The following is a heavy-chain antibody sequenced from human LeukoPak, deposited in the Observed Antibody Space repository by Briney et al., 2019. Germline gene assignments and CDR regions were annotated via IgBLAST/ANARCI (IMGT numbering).Heavy chain of an antibody. V-gene: IGHV3-13*01. CDR3: AREMGDRYSSSWALDL. D-gene: IGHD6-13*01. J-gene: IGHJ2*01. CDR1: GFTFSNSD. Sequence: PGGSLRLSCAASGFTFSNSDMHWVRHAAGKGLEWVSAIGTVGDTYYPDSVKGRFIISRENAKNSLYLQMNSLRAGDTAVYYCAREMGDRYSSSWALDLWGRGTLVTVSS. CDR2: IGTVGDT.